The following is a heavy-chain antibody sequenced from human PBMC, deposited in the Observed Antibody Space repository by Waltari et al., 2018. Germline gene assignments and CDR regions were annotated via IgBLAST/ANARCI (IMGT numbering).Heavy chain of an antibody. V-gene: IGHV3-30*18. Sequence: QVQLVESGGGVVQPGRSLRLSCAACGFTFSNYGMHWVRQAPGKGLEWVAVLSYDGGNKFYADSVKGRFTISRDNSNNTLYLQMSSLRTEDTGVYYCAKDGSGWYSAGLDYWGQGTLVTVSS. CDR2: LSYDGGNK. J-gene: IGHJ4*02. CDR1: GFTFSNYG. D-gene: IGHD6-19*01. CDR3: AKDGSGWYSAGLDY.